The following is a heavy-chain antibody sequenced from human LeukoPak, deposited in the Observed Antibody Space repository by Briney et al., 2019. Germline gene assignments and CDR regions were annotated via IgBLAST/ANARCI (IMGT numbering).Heavy chain of an antibody. Sequence: GTSVKVSCKASGFTFSTTAMQWVRQARGQHLEWIGWIAFGSGKTKYAQKFQERVTITRDMSTSTAYMELSSLRSEDTAVYYCAADPYYYDSSGYYYAGFDPWGQGTLVTVSS. CDR1: GFTFSTTA. V-gene: IGHV1-58*02. D-gene: IGHD3-22*01. J-gene: IGHJ5*02. CDR3: AADPYYYDSSGYYYAGFDP. CDR2: IAFGSGKT.